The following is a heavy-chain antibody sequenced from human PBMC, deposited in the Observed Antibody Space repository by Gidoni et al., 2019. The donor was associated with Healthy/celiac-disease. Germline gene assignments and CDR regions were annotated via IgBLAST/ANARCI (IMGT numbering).Heavy chain of an antibody. D-gene: IGHD6-19*01. CDR1: GGSISSYS. CDR3: ASISSGWTREDWYFDL. CDR2: IYYSGST. J-gene: IGHJ2*01. Sequence: QVQLQESGPGLVKPSETLSLTCTVSGGSISSYSWSWIRQPPGKGREWIGYIYYSGSTNYNPSIKSRVTISGDTSKNKCSLKLSSVTAADTAVYYCASISSGWTREDWYFDLWGRGTLVTVSS. V-gene: IGHV4-59*01.